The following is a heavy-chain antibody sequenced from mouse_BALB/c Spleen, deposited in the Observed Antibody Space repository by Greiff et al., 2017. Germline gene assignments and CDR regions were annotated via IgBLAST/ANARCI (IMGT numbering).Heavy chain of an antibody. CDR2: IDPENGDT. D-gene: IGHD2-14*01. CDR1: GFNIKDYY. J-gene: IGHJ4*01. V-gene: IGHV14-4*02. Sequence: VQLQQSGAELVRSGASVKLSCTASGFNIKDYYMHWVKQRPEQGLEWIGWIDPENGDTEYAPKFQGKATMTADTSSNTAYLQLSSLTSEDTAVYYCTYYRYAMDYWSQGTSVTVSS. CDR3: TYYRYAMDY.